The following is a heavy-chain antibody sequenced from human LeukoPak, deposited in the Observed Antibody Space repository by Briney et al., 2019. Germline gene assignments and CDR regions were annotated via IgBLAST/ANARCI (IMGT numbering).Heavy chain of an antibody. Sequence: GGALRLSCAASGLIFSDFLMSWVRQTPGKGLEWVANLYQDGSVREYLDSVKGRFTISRDNAKNSLYLQMNSLRTEDTALYYCAKAKGYHYYYGMDVWGQGTTVTVSS. CDR1: GLIFSDFL. CDR2: LYQDGSVR. J-gene: IGHJ6*02. V-gene: IGHV3-7*03. CDR3: AKAKGYHYYYGMDV.